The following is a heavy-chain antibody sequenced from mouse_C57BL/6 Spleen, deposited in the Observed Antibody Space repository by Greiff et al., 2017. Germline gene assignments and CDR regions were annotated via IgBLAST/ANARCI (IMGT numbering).Heavy chain of an antibody. CDR2: INPYNGGT. CDR1: GYTFTDYY. J-gene: IGHJ2*01. CDR3: ARKNAPLTGPDDY. V-gene: IGHV1-19*01. D-gene: IGHD4-1*01. Sequence: EVQLQQSGPVLVKPGASVKMSCKASGYTFTDYYMNWVKQSHGKSLEWIGVINPYNGGTSSNQKFKGKATLTVDKSSSTAYMELNSLTSEDSAVYYCARKNAPLTGPDDYWGQGTTLTVSS.